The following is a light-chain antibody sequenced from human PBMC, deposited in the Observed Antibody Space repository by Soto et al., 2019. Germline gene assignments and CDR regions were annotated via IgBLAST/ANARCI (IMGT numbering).Light chain of an antibody. V-gene: IGKV1-13*02. CDR3: QQFEIYPIT. CDR2: DAS. CDR1: QGVSLS. J-gene: IGKJ5*01. Sequence: AIPLAPSPSPPSASVGDRGTIPFPASQGVSLSIAWYQQTPGRAPKLLIYDASALASGVPSRFSASGSGTDFVLTISSLQPEDFATYFCQQFEIYPITFGQGTRLEIK.